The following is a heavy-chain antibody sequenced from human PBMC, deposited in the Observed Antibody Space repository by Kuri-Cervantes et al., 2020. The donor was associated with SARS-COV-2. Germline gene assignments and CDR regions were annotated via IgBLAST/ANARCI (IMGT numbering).Heavy chain of an antibody. D-gene: IGHD3-16*01. J-gene: IGHJ6*03. Sequence: ESLKISCAVYGLSFSDYFWRWIRQPPGKGLEWIGEINHSGSTNYNPSLKSRLNMSVDTSTNQFSLKLSSVTDADTAVYYCARDMTFGSDGGYYYYYMDVWGKGTTVTVSS. CDR3: ARDMTFGSDGGYYYYYMDV. V-gene: IGHV4-34*01. CDR2: INHSGST. CDR1: GLSFSDYF.